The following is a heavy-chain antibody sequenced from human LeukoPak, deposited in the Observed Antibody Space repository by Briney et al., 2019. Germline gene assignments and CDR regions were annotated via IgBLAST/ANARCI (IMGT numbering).Heavy chain of an antibody. V-gene: IGHV4-39*07. CDR1: GGSISSSSYY. CDR3: ASSQGVSFYFDY. J-gene: IGHJ4*02. D-gene: IGHD2-8*01. Sequence: SETLSLTCTVSGGSISSSSYYWGWIRQPPGKGLEWIGSIYYSGSTYYNPSLKSRVTISVDTSKNQFSLKLSSVTAADTAVYYCASSQGVSFYFDYWGQGTLVTVSS. CDR2: IYYSGST.